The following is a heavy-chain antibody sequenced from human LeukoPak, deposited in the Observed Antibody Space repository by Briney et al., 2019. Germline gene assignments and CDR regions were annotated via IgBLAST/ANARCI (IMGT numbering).Heavy chain of an antibody. Sequence: GESLKISCKGSGYSFTSYWIGWVRQMPGKGLEWMGIIYPGDSDTRYSPSFQGQVTISADKSISTAYLQWSSLKVSDTAMYYCARLRGCSSTSCYAADYWGQGTLVTVSS. CDR3: ARLRGCSSTSCYAADY. D-gene: IGHD2-2*01. CDR2: IYPGDSDT. CDR1: GYSFTSYW. J-gene: IGHJ4*02. V-gene: IGHV5-51*01.